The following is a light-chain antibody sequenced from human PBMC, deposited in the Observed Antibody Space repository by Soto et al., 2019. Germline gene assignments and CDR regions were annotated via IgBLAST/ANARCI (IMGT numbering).Light chain of an antibody. J-gene: IGKJ4*01. CDR2: GAS. CDR3: QQYGSSPLT. CDR1: QSVSSSY. Sequence: EIVLTQSPGTLSLSPGERATLSCRASQSVSSSYLAWYRQKPGQAPSLLIYGASSRATGIPDRFSGSGSGTDFPLTISRLEPEDFAVYYCQQYGSSPLTFGGGTKVEIK. V-gene: IGKV3-20*01.